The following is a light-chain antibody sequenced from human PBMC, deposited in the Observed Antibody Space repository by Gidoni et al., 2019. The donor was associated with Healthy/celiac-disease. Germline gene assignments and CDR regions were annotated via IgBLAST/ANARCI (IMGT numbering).Light chain of an antibody. J-gene: IGKJ4*01. Sequence: EIVMTQSPATLPVSPGERATLPCRASQSVSSNLAWYQQKPGQAPRLLIYGASTRATGIPARFSGSGSGTEFTLTISSLQSEDFAVYYCQQYNNWPPVALTFGGGTKVEIK. CDR2: GAS. CDR3: QQYNNWPPVALT. CDR1: QSVSSN. V-gene: IGKV3-15*01.